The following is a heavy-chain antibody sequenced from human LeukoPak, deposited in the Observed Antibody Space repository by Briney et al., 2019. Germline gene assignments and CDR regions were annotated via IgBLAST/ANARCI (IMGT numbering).Heavy chain of an antibody. CDR3: ARASYYYDTTGLGAVDI. CDR1: GFTFNDHA. Sequence: PGGSLRLSCAASGFTFNDHAMYWVRHAPGKGLEWVSGINWNSDNIGYADSMKGRFTISRDDAKNSLFLQMNSLRAEDTALYYCARASYYYDTTGLGAVDIWGQGTLVTVSS. J-gene: IGHJ3*02. V-gene: IGHV3-9*01. D-gene: IGHD3-22*01. CDR2: INWNSDNI.